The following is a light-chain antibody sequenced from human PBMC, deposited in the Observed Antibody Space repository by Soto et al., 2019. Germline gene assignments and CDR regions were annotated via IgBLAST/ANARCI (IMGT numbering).Light chain of an antibody. CDR2: EVT. CDR1: SSDVGAYKY. V-gene: IGLV2-8*01. J-gene: IGLJ3*02. CDR3: TSIVGNHIWV. Sequence: QSALTQPPSASGSPGQSVTISCTGTSSDVGAYKYVSWYQQYPGKAPKLMIYEVTKRPSGVPDRFSGSKSGKTASLTVSGLQAEDEADYYRTSIVGNHIWVFGGGTNLTVL.